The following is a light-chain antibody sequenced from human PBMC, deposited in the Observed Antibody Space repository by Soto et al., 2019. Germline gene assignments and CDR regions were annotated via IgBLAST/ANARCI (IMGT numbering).Light chain of an antibody. CDR2: DVS. Sequence: SDLNQPASVSGSPGQSITLSYPGTSSDVGGYNYVSWYQQHPGKAPKLMIYDVSDRPSGISNRFSASKSGNTASLTISGLQAEDEADYYCCSYTSSSNPWVFGTGTKVTV. V-gene: IGLV2-14*03. J-gene: IGLJ1*01. CDR3: CSYTSSSNPWV. CDR1: SSDVGGYNY.